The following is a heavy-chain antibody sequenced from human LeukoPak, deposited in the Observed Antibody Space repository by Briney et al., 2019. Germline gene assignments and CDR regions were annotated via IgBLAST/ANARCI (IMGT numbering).Heavy chain of an antibody. J-gene: IGHJ5*02. CDR1: GFTFSSYS. Sequence: GGSLRLSCAASGFTFSSYSMNWVRQAPGKGLEWVSYISSSSSTIYYADSVKGRFTISRDNAKNSLYLQMNSLRAEDTAVYYCARDSHYDILTGFLNWFDPWGQGTLVTVSS. CDR2: ISSSSSTI. CDR3: ARDSHYDILTGFLNWFDP. V-gene: IGHV3-48*01. D-gene: IGHD3-9*01.